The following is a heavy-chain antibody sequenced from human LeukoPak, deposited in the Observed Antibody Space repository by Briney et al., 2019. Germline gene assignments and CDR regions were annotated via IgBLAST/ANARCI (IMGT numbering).Heavy chain of an antibody. J-gene: IGHJ4*02. Sequence: GASVKVSCKASGYTFTGYYVHWVRQAPGQGLEGMGGINPNTGGTNYAQKFQGKVTMTRDTSISTAYMELSRLRSDDTAVYYCASGFSSSYYYDSSGSYFDYWGRGTLVTVSS. V-gene: IGHV1-2*02. D-gene: IGHD3-22*01. CDR1: GYTFTGYY. CDR3: ASGFSSSYYYDSSGSYFDY. CDR2: INPNTGGT.